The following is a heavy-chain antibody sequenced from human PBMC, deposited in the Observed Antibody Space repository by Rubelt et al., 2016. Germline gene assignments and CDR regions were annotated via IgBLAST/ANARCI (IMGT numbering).Heavy chain of an antibody. V-gene: IGHV1-18*01. CDR3: ARDGGIAVRNWFDP. CDR2: ISGYNGKP. D-gene: IGHD6-19*01. CDR1: GYAFANYG. Sequence: GASVTVSCKASGYAFANYGVAWVRQAPGQGLEWMGWISGYNGKPGSAQKLQGRVTMTTDTSTSTAYLELRSLKSDDTAVYYCARDGGIAVRNWFDPWGQGTLVTVSS. J-gene: IGHJ5*02.